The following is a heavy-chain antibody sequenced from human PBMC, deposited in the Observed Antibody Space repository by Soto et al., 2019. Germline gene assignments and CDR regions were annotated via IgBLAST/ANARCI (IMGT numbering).Heavy chain of an antibody. CDR1: GGSCSSYH. J-gene: IGHJ5*02. D-gene: IGHD3-3*01. CDR2: INHSGST. CDR3: ARDWGYYDFWSGARGWFDP. V-gene: IGHV4-34*01. Sequence: SETVSLTGAVYGGSCSSYHWSWMRQPPGRRLAWFGEINHSGSTNYNPSLKSRVSISVDTSKNQVSLELSSVTPPHTAVYDCARDWGYYDFWSGARGWFDPGGQGALVTVSS.